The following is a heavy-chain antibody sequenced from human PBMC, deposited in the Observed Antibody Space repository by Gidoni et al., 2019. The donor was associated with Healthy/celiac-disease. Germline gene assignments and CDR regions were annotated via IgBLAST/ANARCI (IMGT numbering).Heavy chain of an antibody. J-gene: IGHJ6*03. Sequence: QVQLVYSGGGVVQPGRSLRLSCAASGSPFSSYALHWVRPPPGKGLVWVAVISYDGSNKYYADSVKGRFTISRDNSKNTLYLQMNSLRAEDTAVYYCAREGSGYDSYYYYYYMDVWGKGTTVTVSS. D-gene: IGHD5-12*01. CDR3: AREGSGYDSYYYYYYMDV. CDR1: GSPFSSYA. V-gene: IGHV3-30-3*01. CDR2: ISYDGSNK.